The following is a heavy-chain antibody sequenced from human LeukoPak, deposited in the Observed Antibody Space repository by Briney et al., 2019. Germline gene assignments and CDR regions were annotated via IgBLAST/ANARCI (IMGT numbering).Heavy chain of an antibody. Sequence: PSQTLSLTCTVSGGSISSGSYYWSWIRQPAGKGLEWIGRIYTSGSTNYNPSLKSRVTISVDTSKNQFSLKLSSVTAEDTALYYCAKLRGKDGVRDSYDVWGPGTMVTVSS. J-gene: IGHJ3*01. V-gene: IGHV4-61*02. CDR2: IYTSGST. D-gene: IGHD2-21*01. CDR3: AKLRGKDGVRDSYDV. CDR1: GGSISSGSYY.